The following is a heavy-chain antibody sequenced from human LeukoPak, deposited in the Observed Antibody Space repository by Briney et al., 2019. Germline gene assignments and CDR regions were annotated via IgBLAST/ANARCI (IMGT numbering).Heavy chain of an antibody. Sequence: GGSLRLSCAASGFTFSSYAMSWVRQAPGKGLEWVSAISGSGGSTYYADSVKGRFTISRDNSKNTLYLQMNSLRAEDTAVYYCAKDNSVVVVPAAIFGVAVAGGEFDYWGQGTLVTVSS. CDR3: AKDNSVVVVPAAIFGVAVAGGEFDY. CDR1: GFTFSSYA. CDR2: ISGSGGST. J-gene: IGHJ4*02. D-gene: IGHD2-2*01. V-gene: IGHV3-23*01.